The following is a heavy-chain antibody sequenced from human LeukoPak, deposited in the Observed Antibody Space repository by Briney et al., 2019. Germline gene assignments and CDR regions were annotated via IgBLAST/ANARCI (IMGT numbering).Heavy chain of an antibody. CDR1: GFTFSNYA. CDR3: AKEPGSYFGSGSYIY. D-gene: IGHD3-10*01. V-gene: IGHV3-23*01. J-gene: IGHJ4*02. Sequence: GGSLRLSCVASGFTFSNYAMSWVRQAPGEGLEWVSGISGSGGRTYYADSVKGRFTISRDNSEITLYLQMNSLRAEDPAVYYCAKEPGSYFGSGSYIYWGQGTLVTVSS. CDR2: ISGSGGRT.